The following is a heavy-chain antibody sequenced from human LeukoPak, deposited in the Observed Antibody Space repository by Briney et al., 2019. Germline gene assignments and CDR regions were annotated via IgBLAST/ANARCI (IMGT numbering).Heavy chain of an antibody. J-gene: IGHJ5*02. D-gene: IGHD5-12*01. CDR2: ISAYNGNT. V-gene: IGHV1-18*04. CDR1: GYTFTSYY. CDR3: ARGGGYSGYENWFDP. Sequence: ASVKVSCKASGYTFTSYYMHWVRQAPGQGLEWMGWISAYNGNTNYAQKLQGRVTMTTDTSTSTAYMELRSLRSDDTAVYYCARGGGYSGYENWFDPWGQGTLVTVSS.